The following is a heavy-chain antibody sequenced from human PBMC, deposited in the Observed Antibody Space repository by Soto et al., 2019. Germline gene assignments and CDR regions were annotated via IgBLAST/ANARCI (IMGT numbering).Heavy chain of an antibody. CDR2: IKQDGSDK. CDR3: ARDGVITFGGVIVLDY. V-gene: IGHV3-7*01. D-gene: IGHD3-16*02. CDR1: GFTFSDYW. J-gene: IGHJ4*02. Sequence: GGSLRLSCAASGFTFSDYWMSWVRQAPGKGLEWVANIKQDGSDKYYADSVNGRFTISRDNAKNSLHLQMNSLRDGDSAVYYCARDGVITFGGVIVLDYWGQGTLVTVSS.